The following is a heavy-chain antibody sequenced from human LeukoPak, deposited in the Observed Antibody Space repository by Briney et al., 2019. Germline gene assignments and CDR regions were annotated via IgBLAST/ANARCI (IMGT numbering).Heavy chain of an antibody. V-gene: IGHV3-33*08. CDR2: IWYGGSNK. CDR1: GFTLSSYG. J-gene: IGHJ4*02. CDR3: ARDNDYVWGSYIDY. Sequence: GGSLRLSCAASGFTLSSYGMHWVRQAPGKGLEWVAVIWYGGSNKYYADSVKGRFTISRDNAKNSLYLQMNSLRAEDTAVYYCARDNDYVWGSYIDYWGQGTLVTVSS. D-gene: IGHD3-16*01.